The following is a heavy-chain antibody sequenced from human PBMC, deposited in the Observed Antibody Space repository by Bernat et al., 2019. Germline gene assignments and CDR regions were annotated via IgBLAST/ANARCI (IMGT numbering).Heavy chain of an antibody. CDR2: INSDGSIT. Sequence: EVQLVESGGGLVQPGGSLRLSCAASGFTFSTYWMHWVRRAPGKGLVWVSRINSDGSITNYADSVKGRFTISRDNAKNTLYLQLNSLRAEDTAMYYCARGVTVAGTTPLGYWGQGTLVTVSS. CDR3: ARGVTVAGTTPLGY. D-gene: IGHD6-19*01. V-gene: IGHV3-74*01. J-gene: IGHJ4*02. CDR1: GFTFSTYW.